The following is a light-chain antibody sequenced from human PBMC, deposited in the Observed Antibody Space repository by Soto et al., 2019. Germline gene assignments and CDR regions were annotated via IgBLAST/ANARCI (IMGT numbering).Light chain of an antibody. J-gene: IGKJ1*01. V-gene: IGKV3-20*01. CDR1: QKLANSF. Sequence: VLTQSPGILSLPPGESATLSCRASQKLANSFMAWYQQKPGQAPRLLIYSASSRATGIPDRFSGSGSGTDFTLTISRLEPEDFAVFYCHQCDSSPWTFGQGTKVDIK. CDR2: SAS. CDR3: HQCDSSPWT.